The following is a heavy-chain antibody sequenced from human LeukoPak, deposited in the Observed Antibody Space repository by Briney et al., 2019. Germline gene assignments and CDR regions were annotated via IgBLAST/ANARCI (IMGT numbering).Heavy chain of an antibody. Sequence: ASVKVSCKVSGYTLTELSMHWVRQATGQGLEWMGWMNPNSGNTGYAQKFQGRVTMTRNTSISTAYMELSSLRSDDTAVYYCARDWFGDYQTYNWGQGTLVTVSS. CDR3: ARDWFGDYQTYN. D-gene: IGHD4-17*01. CDR2: MNPNSGNT. CDR1: GYTLTELS. V-gene: IGHV1-8*01. J-gene: IGHJ4*02.